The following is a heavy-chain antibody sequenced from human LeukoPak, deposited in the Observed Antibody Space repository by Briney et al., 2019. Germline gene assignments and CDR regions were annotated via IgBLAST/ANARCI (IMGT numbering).Heavy chain of an antibody. CDR1: GFTFSRYT. J-gene: IGHJ4*02. V-gene: IGHV3-21*01. D-gene: IGHD5-18*01. CDR3: ARESNPSQRYSSSHFDFDY. Sequence: GGSLRLSCAASGFTFSRYTMNWVRQAPGKGLEWVSSISGSGYYMNYADSVKGRFTISRDNAKNSLYLQMNSLRAEDTAVYYCARESNPSQRYSSSHFDFDYWGQGTLVTVSS. CDR2: ISGSGYYM.